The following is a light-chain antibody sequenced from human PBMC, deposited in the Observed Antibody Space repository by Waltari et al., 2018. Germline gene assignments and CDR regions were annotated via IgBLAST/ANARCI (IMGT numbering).Light chain of an antibody. J-gene: IGLJ3*02. CDR1: RSDVGSSTL. Sequence: HSALTQPASVSGSPGQSLTIPHTGPRSDVGSSTLVSWYQQHPDKAPKLMIYEYSKRPSGVSNRFSGSKSGNTASLTISGLQAEDEADYYCCSYAGSSTLVFGGGTKLTVL. V-gene: IGLV2-23*01. CDR3: CSYAGSSTLV. CDR2: EYS.